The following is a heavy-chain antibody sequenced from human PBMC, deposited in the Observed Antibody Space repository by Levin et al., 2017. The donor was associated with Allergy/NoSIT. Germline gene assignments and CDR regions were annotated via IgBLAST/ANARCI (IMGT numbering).Heavy chain of an antibody. Sequence: SQTLSLTCTVSGDSIRGYYWSWIRQPPGKGLEWIGYIYSSGGTNYNPSLKSRVTISADTSKKQFSLKLSSVTAADTAMYYCARHAKEATTHDAFDIWGQGTMVTVSS. J-gene: IGHJ3*02. CDR1: GDSIRGYY. CDR3: ARHAKEATTHDAFDI. D-gene: IGHD1-1*01. V-gene: IGHV4-59*08. CDR2: IYSSGGT.